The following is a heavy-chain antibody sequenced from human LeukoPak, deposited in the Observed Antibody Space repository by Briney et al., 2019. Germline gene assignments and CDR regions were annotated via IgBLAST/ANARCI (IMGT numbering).Heavy chain of an antibody. CDR2: IIPILGIA. CDR1: GGTFSSYA. D-gene: IGHD3-9*01. J-gene: IGHJ4*02. V-gene: IGHV1-69*04. CDR3: ARAPSRCYDILTGYYPNY. Sequence: GASVKVSCKASGGTFSSYAISWVRQAPGQGLEWMGRIIPILGIANYAQKFQGRVTITADKSTSTAYMELSSLRSEDTAVYYCARAPSRCYDILTGYYPNYWGLGTLVTVSS.